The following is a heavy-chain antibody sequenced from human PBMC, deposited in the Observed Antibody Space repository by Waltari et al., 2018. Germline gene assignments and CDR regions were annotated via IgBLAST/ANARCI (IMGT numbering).Heavy chain of an antibody. CDR1: GFTLHSYW. J-gene: IGHJ3*01. CDR3: ARETTGVGFDF. V-gene: IGHV3-7*01. CDR2: INQAGSGK. D-gene: IGHD1-1*01. Sequence: RLVESGGALVQPGGSLRLSCAASGFTLHSYWMSWVRQAPGKGLEWVANINQAGSGKYYVDSVKGRFTISRDNARNSVYLQMNSLRAEDTAVYHCARETTGVGFDFWGQGTMVTVSS.